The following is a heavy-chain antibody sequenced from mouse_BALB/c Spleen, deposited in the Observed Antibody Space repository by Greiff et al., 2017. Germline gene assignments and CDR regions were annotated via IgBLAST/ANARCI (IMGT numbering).Heavy chain of an antibody. D-gene: IGHD2-10*02. CDR3: ARHEEYGNIYAMDY. V-gene: IGHV5-9-3*01. J-gene: IGHJ4*01. CDR2: ISSGGSYT. CDR1: GFTFSSYA. Sequence: EVQLVESGGGLVKPGGSLKLSCAASGFTFSSYAMSWVRQTPEKRLEWVATISSGGSYTYYPDSVKGRFTISRDNAKNTLYLQMSSLRSEDTAMYYCARHEEYGNIYAMDYWGQGTSVTVSS.